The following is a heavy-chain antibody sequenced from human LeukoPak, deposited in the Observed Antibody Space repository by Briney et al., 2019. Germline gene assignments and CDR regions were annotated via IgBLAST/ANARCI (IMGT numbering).Heavy chain of an antibody. V-gene: IGHV3-33*01. CDR1: GFTFSSYG. CDR2: IWYDGSNK. D-gene: IGHD3-10*01. Sequence: GRSLRLSCAASGFTFSSYGMHWVRQAPGKGLEWVAVIWYDGSNKYYADSVKGRFTISRDNSKNTLYLQMNSLRAEDTAVYYCARDPFTMVRGVMFDYWGQGTLVTVSS. CDR3: ARDPFTMVRGVMFDY. J-gene: IGHJ4*02.